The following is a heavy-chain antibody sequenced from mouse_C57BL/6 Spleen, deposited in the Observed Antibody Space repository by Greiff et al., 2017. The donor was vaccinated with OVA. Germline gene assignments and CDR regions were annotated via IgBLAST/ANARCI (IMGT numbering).Heavy chain of an antibody. CDR2: ISDGGSYT. D-gene: IGHD1-1*01. V-gene: IGHV5-4*01. Sequence: DVMLVESGGGLVKPGGSLKLSCAASGFTFSSYAMSWVRQTPEKRLEWVATISDGGSYTYSPDNVKGRFTISRDNAKNNLYLQMSHLKSEDTAMYYCARDTDYYGSSYSSYWYFDVWGTGTTVTVSS. J-gene: IGHJ1*03. CDR1: GFTFSSYA. CDR3: ARDTDYYGSSYSSYWYFDV.